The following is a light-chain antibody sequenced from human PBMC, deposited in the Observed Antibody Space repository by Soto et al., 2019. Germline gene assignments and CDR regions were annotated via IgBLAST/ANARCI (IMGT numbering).Light chain of an antibody. CDR1: SSDVGGYNY. V-gene: IGLV2-8*01. CDR3: SSFTSSNTWV. CDR2: EVT. Sequence: QSALTQPPSASGSPGQSVTISCTGTSSDVGGYNYVSWYQQHPGKAPKLMIYEVTNRPSGVPDRFSGSKSGNTASLTISGLQAEDEADYYCSSFTSSNTWVLGGGTQLTVL. J-gene: IGLJ3*02.